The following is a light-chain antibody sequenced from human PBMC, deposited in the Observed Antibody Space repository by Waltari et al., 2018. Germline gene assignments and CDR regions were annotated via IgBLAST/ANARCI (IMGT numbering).Light chain of an antibody. Sequence: DIQMTQSPYTLSASVGDRVTITCRASQSLSNWLAWYQQKPGKAPKVLIYKESTLESGVPSSVSGRGSGTEFTLTISSLQPDDFATDYCQQYRNLWTFGQGTKVEIK. CDR3: QQYRNLWT. CDR2: KES. J-gene: IGKJ1*01. CDR1: QSLSNW. V-gene: IGKV1-5*03.